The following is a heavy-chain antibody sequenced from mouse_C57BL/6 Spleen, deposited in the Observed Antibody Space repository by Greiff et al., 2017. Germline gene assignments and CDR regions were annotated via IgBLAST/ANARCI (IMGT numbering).Heavy chain of an antibody. CDR1: GYTFTSYW. CDR3: ARVHATVVADFDC. Sequence: VQLQQPGAELVKPGASVKMSCKASGYTFTSYWITWVKQRPGQGLEWIGDIYPGSGSTNYNEKFKSKATLTVDTSSSTAYMQLSSLTSEDSAVYYCARVHATVVADFDCWGQGTTLTVAS. D-gene: IGHD1-1*01. CDR2: IYPGSGST. J-gene: IGHJ2*01. V-gene: IGHV1-55*01.